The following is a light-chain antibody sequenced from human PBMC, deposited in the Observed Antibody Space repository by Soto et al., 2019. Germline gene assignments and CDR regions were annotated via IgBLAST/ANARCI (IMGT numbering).Light chain of an antibody. CDR1: QSISSY. CDR3: QQTYSVPPT. CDR2: AAS. V-gene: IGKV1-39*01. J-gene: IGKJ4*01. Sequence: DLKMTQSPSSLSASVGDRVTITCRASQSISSYLNWYQQRPGKAPNLLIYAASTLQSGVPSRFSGGGSGTDFTLTISSLQPEDFATYYCQQTYSVPPTFGGGAKVEI.